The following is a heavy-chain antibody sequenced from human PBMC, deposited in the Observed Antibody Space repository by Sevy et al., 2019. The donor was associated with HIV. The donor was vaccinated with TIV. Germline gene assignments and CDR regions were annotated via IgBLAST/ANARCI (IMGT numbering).Heavy chain of an antibody. D-gene: IGHD1-26*01. CDR1: GFTFSSYA. V-gene: IGHV3-23*01. CDR3: SKDGVRGSYGGAFDY. J-gene: IGHJ4*02. CDR2: ISGSGSST. Sequence: GGSLRLSCAASGFTFSSYAMNWVRQAPGKGLEWVSAISGSGSSTYYADSVKGRFTISRDNSKNTLYLQMNSLRAEDTAVYYCSKDGVRGSYGGAFDYWGQGTLVTVSS.